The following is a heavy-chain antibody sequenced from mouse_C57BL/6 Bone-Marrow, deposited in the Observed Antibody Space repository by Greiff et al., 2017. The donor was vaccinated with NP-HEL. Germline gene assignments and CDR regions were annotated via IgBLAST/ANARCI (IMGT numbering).Heavy chain of an antibody. CDR1: GYAFSSYW. V-gene: IGHV1-80*01. CDR3: ARANWDRAWYFDV. Sequence: QVQLQQSGAELVKPGASVKISCKASGYAFSSYWMNWVKQRPGKGLEWIGQIYPGDGDTNYNGKFKGKATLTADKSSSTAYMQLSSLTSEDSAVYFCARANWDRAWYFDVWGTGTTVTVSS. D-gene: IGHD4-1*01. CDR2: IYPGDGDT. J-gene: IGHJ1*03.